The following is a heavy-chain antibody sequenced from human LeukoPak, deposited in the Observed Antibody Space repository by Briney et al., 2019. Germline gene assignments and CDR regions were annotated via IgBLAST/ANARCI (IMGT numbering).Heavy chain of an antibody. CDR2: IWYDGSNK. J-gene: IGHJ4*02. D-gene: IGHD5-18*01. V-gene: IGHV3-33*01. CDR3: ARDGRGYSYGTDY. Sequence: GGSLRLSCAVSGFTFSSYGMHWVRQAPGKGLEWVAVIWYDGSNKYYADSVKGRFTISRDNSKNTLYLQMNSLRAEDTAVYYCARDGRGYSYGTDYWGQGTLVTVSS. CDR1: GFTFSSYG.